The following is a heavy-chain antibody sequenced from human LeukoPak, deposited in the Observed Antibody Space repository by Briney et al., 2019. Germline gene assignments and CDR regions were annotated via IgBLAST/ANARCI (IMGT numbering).Heavy chain of an antibody. V-gene: IGHV4-59*01. CDR1: GGSISTYY. CDR2: IDYSGNT. D-gene: IGHD3-10*01. J-gene: IGHJ6*02. Sequence: SETLSLTCSVSGGSISTYYWSWIRETPGKGLEWIGHIDYSGNTNYNPSLKRRVTMSVDMSKNQFSLRLNSLTAADTAVYYCARASYYGNGMDVWGQGTTVSVSS. CDR3: ARASYYGNGMDV.